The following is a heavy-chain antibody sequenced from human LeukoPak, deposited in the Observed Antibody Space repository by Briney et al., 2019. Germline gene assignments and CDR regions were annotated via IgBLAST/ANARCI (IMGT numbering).Heavy chain of an antibody. CDR2: IIPIFGTA. V-gene: IGHV1-69*06. Sequence: GSSVKVSCKASGGTFSSYAISWVRQAPGQGLEWMGGIIPIFGTANYAQKFQGRVTITADKSTSTAYMELSSLRSEDTAVYYCARMGVAVAGSPVPLVDYYFDYWGQGTLVTVSS. J-gene: IGHJ4*02. CDR1: GGTFSSYA. D-gene: IGHD6-19*01. CDR3: ARMGVAVAGSPVPLVDYYFDY.